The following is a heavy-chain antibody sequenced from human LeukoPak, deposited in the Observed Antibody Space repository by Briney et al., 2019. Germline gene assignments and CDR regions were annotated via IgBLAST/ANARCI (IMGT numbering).Heavy chain of an antibody. CDR2: INPNSGGT. CDR3: ARDAYSNYYYFDY. D-gene: IGHD4-11*01. Sequence: ASVKVSCKASGYTFTGYYMHWVRQAPGQGLEWMGRINPNSGGTNYAQKFQGRVTMTRDTSISTAYMELSRLRSDDTAVYYCARDAYSNYYYFDYWGQGPLVTVSS. V-gene: IGHV1-2*06. CDR1: GYTFTGYY. J-gene: IGHJ4*02.